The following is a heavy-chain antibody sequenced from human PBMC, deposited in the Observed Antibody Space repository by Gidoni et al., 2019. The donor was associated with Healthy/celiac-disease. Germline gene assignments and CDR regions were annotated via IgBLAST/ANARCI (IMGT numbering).Heavy chain of an antibody. Sequence: QLQLQESGPGLVKLSETLSHTCTVSGGSISSSSYYWGWIRQPPGRGLEWIGSIYYSGSTYYNPSLKSRVTISVYTSKNQFSLKLSSVTAADTAVYYCAKSQPGRGGSGTAFDYWGQGTLVTVSS. D-gene: IGHD3-10*01. CDR3: AKSQPGRGGSGTAFDY. V-gene: IGHV4-39*01. CDR2: IYYSGST. J-gene: IGHJ4*02. CDR1: GGSISSSSYY.